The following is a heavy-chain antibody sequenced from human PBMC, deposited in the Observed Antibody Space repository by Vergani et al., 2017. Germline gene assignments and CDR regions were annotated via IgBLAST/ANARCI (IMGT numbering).Heavy chain of an antibody. CDR2: IYYSGST. V-gene: IGHV4-59*01. CDR3: ARDDRDFWSGYYTGFDY. CDR1: GGSISSYY. D-gene: IGHD3-3*01. J-gene: IGHJ4*02. Sequence: QVQLQESGPGLVKPSETLSLTCTVSGGSISSYYWSLIRQPPGKGLEWIGYIYYSGSTNYNPSLKSRVTISVDTSKNQFSLKLSSVTAADTAVYYCARDDRDFWSGYYTGFDYWGQGTLVTVSS.